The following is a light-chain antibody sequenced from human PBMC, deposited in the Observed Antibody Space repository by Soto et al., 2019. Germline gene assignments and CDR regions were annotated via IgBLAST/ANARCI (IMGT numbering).Light chain of an antibody. J-gene: IGLJ2*01. CDR2: DNN. CDR1: SSNIGNNY. V-gene: IGLV1-51*01. CDR3: GTWDSSLSAV. Sequence: QSVLTQPPSVSAAPGQEVTISCSGSSSNIGNNYVSWYQQLPGTAPKLLIYDNNKRPSEIPDRFSGSKSGTSATLGITELQTWDEADYYCGTWDSSLSAVFGGGTKLTVL.